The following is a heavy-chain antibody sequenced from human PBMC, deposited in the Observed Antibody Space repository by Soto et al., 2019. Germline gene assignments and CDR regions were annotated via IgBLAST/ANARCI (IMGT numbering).Heavy chain of an antibody. CDR3: AREVSGGCSSTSCSQRMDV. D-gene: IGHD2-2*01. CDR2: INHSGST. V-gene: IGHV4-34*01. CDR1: GGSFSGYY. Sequence: SETLSLTCAVYGGSFSGYYWSWIRRPPGKGLEWIGEINHSGSTNYNPSLKSRVTISVDTSKNQFSLKLSSVTAADTAVYYCAREVSGGCSSTSCSQRMDVWGQGTTVTVS. J-gene: IGHJ6*02.